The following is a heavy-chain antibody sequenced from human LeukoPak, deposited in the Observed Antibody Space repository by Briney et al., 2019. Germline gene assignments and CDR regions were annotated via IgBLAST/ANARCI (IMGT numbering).Heavy chain of an antibody. Sequence: ASVKVSCKASGYTFTSYGISWVRQAPGQGLEWMGWISAYNGNTNYAQKLQGRVTMTTDTSTSTACMELRSLRSDDTAVYYCARGVALYSSSWYFNYYFDYWGQGTLVTVSS. V-gene: IGHV1-18*01. CDR2: ISAYNGNT. J-gene: IGHJ4*02. D-gene: IGHD6-13*01. CDR1: GYTFTSYG. CDR3: ARGVALYSSSWYFNYYFDY.